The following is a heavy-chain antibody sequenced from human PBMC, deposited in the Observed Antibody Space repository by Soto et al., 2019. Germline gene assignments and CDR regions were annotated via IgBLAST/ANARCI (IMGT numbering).Heavy chain of an antibody. J-gene: IGHJ5*02. Sequence: QVQLQESGPGLVKPSQTLSLTCTVFGGSISSGDYDWSWIRQPPGKGLEWIGHINYSGSTYYNPSLKSRVTMSIGTSQNQFSLKLTSVTAADTAVYYCVRLRGYEHGLRRDWFDPWGQGIVVIVSS. CDR2: INYSGST. CDR3: VRLRGYEHGLRRDWFDP. V-gene: IGHV4-30-4*01. CDR1: GGSISSGDYD. D-gene: IGHD5-18*01.